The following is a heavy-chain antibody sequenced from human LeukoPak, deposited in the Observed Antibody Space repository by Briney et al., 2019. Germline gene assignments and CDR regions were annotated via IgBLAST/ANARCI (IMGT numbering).Heavy chain of an antibody. CDR1: GFTFTSSA. D-gene: IGHD2-21*01. Sequence: SVKVSFKSSGFTFTSSAMQWVRQARGQRLEWIGWIVVGSGNTNYAQKFQERITITRDMSTSTAYMELSSLRSEDTAVYYCAANTPRVVREDAFDIRGQGTMVTVSS. CDR3: AANTPRVVREDAFDI. J-gene: IGHJ3*02. CDR2: IVVGSGNT. V-gene: IGHV1-58*02.